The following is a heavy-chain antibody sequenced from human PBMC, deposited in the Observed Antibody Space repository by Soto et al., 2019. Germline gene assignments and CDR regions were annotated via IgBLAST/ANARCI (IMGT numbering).Heavy chain of an antibody. CDR2: IIPILGIA. CDR3: ARDRVESGYPEYFQH. V-gene: IGHV1-69*04. D-gene: IGHD3-22*01. CDR1: GGTFSSYT. Sequence: ASVKVSCKASGGTFSSYTISWVRQAPGQGLEWMGRIIPILGIANYAQKFQGRVTITADKSTSTAYMELSSLRSEDTAMYYCARDRVESGYPEYFQHWGEGTLVTVAS. J-gene: IGHJ1*01.